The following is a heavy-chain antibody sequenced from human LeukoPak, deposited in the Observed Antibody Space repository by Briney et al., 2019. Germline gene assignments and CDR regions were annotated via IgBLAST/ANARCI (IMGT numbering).Heavy chain of an antibody. V-gene: IGHV4-31*03. J-gene: IGHJ4*02. D-gene: IGHD6-19*01. CDR1: GGSISSGGYY. CDR2: IYYSGST. Sequence: PSETLSLTCTVSGGSISSGGYYWSWIRQHPGKGLEWIGYIYYSGSTNYNPSLKSRVTISVDTSKNQFSLKLSSVTAADTAVYYCASAGIAVAGTLWDYWGQGTLVTVSS. CDR3: ASAGIAVAGTLWDY.